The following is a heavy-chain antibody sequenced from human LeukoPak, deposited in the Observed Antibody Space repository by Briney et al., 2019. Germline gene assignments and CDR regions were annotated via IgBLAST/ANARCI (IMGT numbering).Heavy chain of an antibody. Sequence: PSETLSLTCTVSGGSISSGTYYWGWIRQPPGKGLEWIGYISHSGSTYYNPSLRSRVTISVDRSNNQFSLKLSSVTAAATAVYYCARRLEVAGGIGWFDPWGQGTLGTVSS. CDR1: GGSISSGTYY. V-gene: IGHV4-30-2*01. CDR2: ISHSGST. D-gene: IGHD6-13*01. CDR3: ARRLEVAGGIGWFDP. J-gene: IGHJ5*02.